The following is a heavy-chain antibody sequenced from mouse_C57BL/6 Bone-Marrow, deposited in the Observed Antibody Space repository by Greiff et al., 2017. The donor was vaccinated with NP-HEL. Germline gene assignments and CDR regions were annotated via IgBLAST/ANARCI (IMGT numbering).Heavy chain of an antibody. J-gene: IGHJ2*01. CDR3: AQIYDGYPTFDY. CDR1: GYTFTDYY. D-gene: IGHD2-3*01. CDR2: IYPGSGNT. Sequence: ESGAELVRPGASVKLSCKASGYTFTDYYINWVKQRPGQGLEWIARIYPGSGNTYYNEKFKGKATLTAEKSSSTAYMQLSSLTSEDSAVYFCAQIYDGYPTFDYWGQGTTLTVSS. V-gene: IGHV1-76*01.